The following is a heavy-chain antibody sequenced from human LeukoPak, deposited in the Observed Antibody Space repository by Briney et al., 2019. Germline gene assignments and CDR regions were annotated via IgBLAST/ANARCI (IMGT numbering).Heavy chain of an antibody. D-gene: IGHD4-17*01. V-gene: IGHV1-18*01. Sequence: GASVNVSCKASGYLFTSNGVTWLRQAPGQGPEWMGWISGYNGNTNYAQKHQGRVTMTTDTSTSTAYMELRSLTSDDTAVYYCARGHYGVFDYWGQGTLVTVSS. J-gene: IGHJ4*02. CDR1: GYLFTSNG. CDR2: ISGYNGNT. CDR3: ARGHYGVFDY.